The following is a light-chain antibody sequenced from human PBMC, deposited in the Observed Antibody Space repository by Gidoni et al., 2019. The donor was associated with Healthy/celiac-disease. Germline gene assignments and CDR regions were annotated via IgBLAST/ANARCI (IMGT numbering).Light chain of an antibody. J-gene: IGKJ3*01. CDR3: QQYNSS. CDR2: KAS. V-gene: IGKV1-5*03. Sequence: DIQMTQSPSTLSASVGDRVTITCRASQSISSWLAWYQQKPGKAPKLLIYKASSLESGVPSRFSGSGSGTEFTLTINSLQPDDFATYYCQQYNSSFGPGTKVDIK. CDR1: QSISSW.